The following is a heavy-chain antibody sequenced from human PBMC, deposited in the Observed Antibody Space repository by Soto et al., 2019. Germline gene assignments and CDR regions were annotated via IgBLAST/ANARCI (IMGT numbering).Heavy chain of an antibody. CDR3: ARYHRGYSSGWYSDFGSYYFDY. CDR2: IYYSGST. V-gene: IGHV4-59*01. D-gene: IGHD6-19*01. J-gene: IGHJ4*02. CDR1: GGSISSYY. Sequence: SETLSLTCTVSGGSISSYYWSWIRQPPGKGLEWIGYIYYSGSTNYNPSLKSRVTISVDTSKNQFSLKLSSVTAADTAVYYCARYHRGYSSGWYSDFGSYYFDYWGQGTLVTVSS.